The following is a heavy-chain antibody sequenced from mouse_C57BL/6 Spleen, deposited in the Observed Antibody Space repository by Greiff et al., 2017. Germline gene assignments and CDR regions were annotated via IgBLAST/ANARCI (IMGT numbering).Heavy chain of an antibody. J-gene: IGHJ3*01. CDR1: GYTFTGYW. Sequence: QVQLQQSGAELMKPGASVKLSCKATGYTFTGYWIEWVKQRPGHGLEWIGEILPGSGSTNYNEKFKGKATFTADTSSNKSYMPLSSLTNEDSAIYYCARALLLREFAYWGQGTLVTVSA. CDR3: ARALLLREFAY. D-gene: IGHD1-1*01. CDR2: ILPGSGST. V-gene: IGHV1-9*01.